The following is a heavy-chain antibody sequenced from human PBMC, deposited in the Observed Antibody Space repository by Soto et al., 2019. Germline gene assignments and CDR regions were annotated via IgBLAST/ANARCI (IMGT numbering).Heavy chain of an antibody. Sequence: LRLSCAASGFTFSSSWMSWVRQAPGKGLEWVANIKQDGSDKYYVVSVKGRFTISRDNARNSLFLQMNSLRAEDTAVYYCARRQSGTTFYYYGMDVWGHGTTVTVSS. J-gene: IGHJ6*02. CDR3: ARRQSGTTFYYYGMDV. CDR2: IKQDGSDK. D-gene: IGHD1-1*01. V-gene: IGHV3-7*03. CDR1: GFTFSSSW.